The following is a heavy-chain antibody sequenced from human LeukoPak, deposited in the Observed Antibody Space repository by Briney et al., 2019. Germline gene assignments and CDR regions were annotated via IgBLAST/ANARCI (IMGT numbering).Heavy chain of an antibody. CDR2: IYTSGNT. Sequence: PSETLSLTCTVSGGSISSYYWSWIRQPAGKGLEWIGRIYTSGNTNYHPSLESRVTISVDKSKNQFSLTLSSVTAADTAVYSCARDAGTGTTGNYYYYMDVWGKGTTVTVSS. V-gene: IGHV4-4*07. CDR1: GGSISSYY. J-gene: IGHJ6*03. CDR3: ARDAGTGTTGNYYYYMDV. D-gene: IGHD1-7*01.